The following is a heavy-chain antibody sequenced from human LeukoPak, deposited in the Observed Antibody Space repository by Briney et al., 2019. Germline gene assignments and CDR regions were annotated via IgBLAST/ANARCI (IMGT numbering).Heavy chain of an antibody. Sequence: PSETLSLTCTVSGGSISSYYWSWIRQPPGKGLEWIGYIYTSGSTNYNPSLKSRVTISVDTSKNQFSLKLSSVTAADTAVYYCARRHFVYYYYKDVWGKGTTVTVSS. CDR2: IYTSGST. CDR3: ARRHFVYYYYKDV. D-gene: IGHD2-21*01. J-gene: IGHJ6*03. CDR1: GGSISSYY. V-gene: IGHV4-4*09.